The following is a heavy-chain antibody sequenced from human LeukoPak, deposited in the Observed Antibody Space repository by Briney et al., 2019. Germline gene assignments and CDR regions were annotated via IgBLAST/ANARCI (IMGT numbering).Heavy chain of an antibody. CDR1: GGSISSYY. CDR2: IYTSGST. D-gene: IGHD6-6*01. CDR3: ARHPYSSSGLNWFDP. V-gene: IGHV4-4*09. J-gene: IGHJ5*02. Sequence: KASETLSLTCTVSGGSISSYYWSWIRQPPGKGLEWIGYIYTSGSTNYNPSLKSRVTISVDTSKNQFSLKLSSVTAADTAVYYCARHPYSSSGLNWFDPWGQGTLVTVSS.